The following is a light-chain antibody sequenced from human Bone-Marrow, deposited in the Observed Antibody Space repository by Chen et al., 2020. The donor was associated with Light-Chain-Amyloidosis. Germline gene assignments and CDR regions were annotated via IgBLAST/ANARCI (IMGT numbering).Light chain of an antibody. Sequence: QSVLTQPPSVSGAPGQRVTISCPGTSSHIAASYNVHWYQHLPGSAPKLLLHDDTNRPSGVPDRFSASKSGTAASLAITGLQAEDEADYYCSSYTSSSTLVVFGGGTKLTVL. CDR1: SSHIAASYN. CDR3: SSYTSSSTLVV. CDR2: DDT. J-gene: IGLJ2*01. V-gene: IGLV1-40*01.